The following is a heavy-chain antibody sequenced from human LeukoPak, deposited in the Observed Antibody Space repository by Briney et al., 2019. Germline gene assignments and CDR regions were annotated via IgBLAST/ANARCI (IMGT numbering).Heavy chain of an antibody. CDR1: GFTFTSYA. CDR2: IFGSGIDT. CDR3: ARSWIQLWYFDY. J-gene: IGHJ4*02. D-gene: IGHD5-18*01. Sequence: GGSLRLSCAASGFTFTSYAMSWVRQAPGKGLKWVSSIFGSGIDTQYADSVKGRFTVSRDNANNTLYLQMNSLRAEDTAVYYCARSWIQLWYFDYWGQGTLVTVSS. V-gene: IGHV3-21*01.